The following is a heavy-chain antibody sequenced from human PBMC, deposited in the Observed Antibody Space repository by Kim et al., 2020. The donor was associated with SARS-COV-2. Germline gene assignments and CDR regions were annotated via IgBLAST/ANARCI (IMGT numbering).Heavy chain of an antibody. CDR3: VRGGAYFDY. J-gene: IGHJ4*02. CDR1: GDSITSYY. Sequence: SETLSLICTVSGDSITSYYWSWVRQPPGKGLEYIGYVHHTGKTNYNPSPERRGTIALDTSKNQLSLKVTSVPAADEPMYYCVRGGAYFDYLCQGVLVTAS. D-gene: IGHD1-26*01. CDR2: VHHTGKT. V-gene: IGHV4-59*01.